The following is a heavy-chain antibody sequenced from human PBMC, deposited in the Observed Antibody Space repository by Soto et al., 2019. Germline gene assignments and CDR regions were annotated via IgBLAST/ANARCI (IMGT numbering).Heavy chain of an antibody. J-gene: IGHJ6*02. CDR3: ARDKHYDFWSGYWGYYYYYYGMDV. CDR2: ISYVGSNK. D-gene: IGHD3-3*01. V-gene: IGHV3-30-3*01. Sequence: PGGSRRLSGAASGFTFSSYAMHWVRQAPGKGLEWVAVISYVGSNKYYADSVKGRFTISRDNSKNTLYLQMNSLRAEDTAVYYCARDKHYDFWSGYWGYYYYYYGMDVWGQGTTVTVSS. CDR1: GFTFSSYA.